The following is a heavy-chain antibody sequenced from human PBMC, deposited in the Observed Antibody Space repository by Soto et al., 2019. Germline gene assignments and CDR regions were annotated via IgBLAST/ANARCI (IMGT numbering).Heavy chain of an antibody. J-gene: IGHJ4*02. CDR3: AADVGVSSRTFDY. CDR2: IIPIFGTA. V-gene: IGHV1-69*01. D-gene: IGHD1-26*01. CDR1: GGTFSTYA. Sequence: QVQLVQSGAEVRKPGSSVKVSCKASGGTFSTYALSWVRQAPGQGLEWMGGIIPIFGTANYAQKFQGRVTITADESTSPAYMELSSLRSEETAVYYCAADVGVSSRTFDYWGQGSLVPVSS.